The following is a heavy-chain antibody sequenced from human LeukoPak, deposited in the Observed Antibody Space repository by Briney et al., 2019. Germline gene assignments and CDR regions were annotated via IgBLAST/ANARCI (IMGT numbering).Heavy chain of an antibody. V-gene: IGHV3-21*01. D-gene: IGHD6-19*01. CDR1: GFTFSSHS. Sequence: GGSLRLSCAASGFTFSSHSMNWVRQAPGKGLEWVSSISSSSSYIYYADSVKGRFTISRDNAKNSLYLQMYSLRAEDTAVYYCARDRFYSSDTVGMDVWGKGTTVTVSS. CDR3: ARDRFYSSDTVGMDV. J-gene: IGHJ6*04. CDR2: ISSSSSYI.